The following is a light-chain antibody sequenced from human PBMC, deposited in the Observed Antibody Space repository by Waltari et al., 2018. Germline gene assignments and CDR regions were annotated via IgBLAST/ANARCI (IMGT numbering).Light chain of an antibody. CDR1: SNNVGDYNL. CDR3: CSYSTGGSWM. CDR2: YVS. V-gene: IGLV2-23*02. J-gene: IGLJ3*02. Sequence: QSALTQPVSVSGSPGQSVTISCTGTSNNVGDYNLVSWFQHPPAQAPKLLLFYVSKRPSGVSNRFSGSKSGNTASLTISGLQTEDEADYYCCSYSTGGSWMFGGGTKLTVL.